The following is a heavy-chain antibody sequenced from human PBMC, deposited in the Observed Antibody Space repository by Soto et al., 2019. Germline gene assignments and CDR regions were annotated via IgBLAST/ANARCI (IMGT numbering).Heavy chain of an antibody. CDR2: IYFSGST. J-gene: IGHJ4*02. CDR3: AHDAHGGNTYLAL. CDR1: GGSISSGNFY. V-gene: IGHV4-30-4*01. D-gene: IGHD1-26*01. Sequence: VQLQESAPGLVRPSATLSLTCTVSGGSISSGNFYWSCIRQPPGKGLEWIGYIYFSGSTSYSPSLKSRLTISLTTYNHQFSLKVTSVTAADTAVYYCAHDAHGGNTYLALWSQGALVTVSS.